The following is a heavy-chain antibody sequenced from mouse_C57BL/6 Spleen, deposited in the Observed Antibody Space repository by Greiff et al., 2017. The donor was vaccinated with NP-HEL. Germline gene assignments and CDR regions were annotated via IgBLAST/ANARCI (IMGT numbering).Heavy chain of an antibody. CDR1: GYTFTSYW. CDR2: IDPSDSYT. V-gene: IGHV1-59*01. J-gene: IGHJ1*03. Sequence: QVQLQQPGAELVRPGTSVKLSCKASGYTFTSYWMHWVKQRPGQGLEWIGVIDPSDSYTNYNQKFKGKATLTVDTSSSTAYMQLSSLTSEDTAVYYCARRGRDWYFDVWGTGTTVTVSS. CDR3: ARRGRDWYFDV.